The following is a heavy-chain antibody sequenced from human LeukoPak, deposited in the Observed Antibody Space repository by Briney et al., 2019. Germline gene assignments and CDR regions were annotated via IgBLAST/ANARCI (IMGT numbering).Heavy chain of an antibody. J-gene: IGHJ4*02. CDR1: GGSFSGYY. CDR2: INHSGST. D-gene: IGHD5-12*01. Sequence: SETLSLTCAVYGGSFSGYYWSWIRQPPGKGLEWIGEINHSGSTNYNPSLKSRVTISVDTSKNQFSLKLSSVTAADTAVYYCARDRWLRLPDYWGQGTLVTVSS. V-gene: IGHV4-34*01. CDR3: ARDRWLRLPDY.